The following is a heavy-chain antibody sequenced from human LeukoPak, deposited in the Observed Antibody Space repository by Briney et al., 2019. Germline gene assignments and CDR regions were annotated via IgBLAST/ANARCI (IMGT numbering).Heavy chain of an antibody. CDR3: ARDRFPTYYYDSSGPGDAFDI. V-gene: IGHV4-4*07. D-gene: IGHD3-22*01. CDR2: IYTSGST. J-gene: IGHJ3*02. CDR1: GGSISSYY. Sequence: PSETLSLTCTVSGGSISSYYWSWIRQPAGKGLEWIGRIYTSGSTNYNPSLKSRVTMSVDTSKNQLSLKLSSVTAADTAVYYCARDRFPTYYYDSSGPGDAFDIWGQGTMVTVSS.